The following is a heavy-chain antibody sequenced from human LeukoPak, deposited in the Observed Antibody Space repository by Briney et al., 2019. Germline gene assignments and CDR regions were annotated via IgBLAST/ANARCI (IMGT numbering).Heavy chain of an antibody. D-gene: IGHD4-11*01. CDR2: IYYSGST. CDR3: ARVGGHVSNYGQLRGGYFDY. V-gene: IGHV4-59*01. CDR1: GGSISSYY. J-gene: IGHJ4*02. Sequence: ETLSLTCTVSGGSISSYYWSWIRQPPGKGLEWIGYIYYSGSTNYNPSLKSRVTISVDTSKNQFSLKLSSVTAADTAVYYCARVGGHVSNYGQLRGGYFDYWGQGTLVTVSS.